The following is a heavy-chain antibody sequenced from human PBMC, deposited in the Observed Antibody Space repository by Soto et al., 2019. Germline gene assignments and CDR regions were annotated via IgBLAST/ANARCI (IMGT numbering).Heavy chain of an antibody. CDR3: ARQLGLWELQGSYDY. D-gene: IGHD1-26*01. Sequence: PGGSLRLSCAASGFTFSSYSMNWVRQAPGKGLEWVSSISSSSSYIYYADSVKGRFTISRDNAKNSLYLQMNSLRAEDTAVYYCARQLGLWELQGSYDYWGQGTLVTVSS. V-gene: IGHV3-21*01. CDR2: ISSSSSYI. CDR1: GFTFSSYS. J-gene: IGHJ4*02.